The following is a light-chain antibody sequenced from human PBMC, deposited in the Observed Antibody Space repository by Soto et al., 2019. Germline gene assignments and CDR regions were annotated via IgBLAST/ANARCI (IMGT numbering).Light chain of an antibody. J-gene: IGLJ1*01. CDR1: SSNIGSGT. CDR3: ASWDDSLNGLYV. V-gene: IGLV1-44*01. Sequence: VLTQPPSVSGTPGQRVTISCSGSSSNIGSGTVNWYQQLPGTAPKLLIYNNNQWPSGVPDRFSGSKSGTSGSLAISGLQSEDEADYYCASWDDSLNGLYVFGTGTKGTVL. CDR2: NNN.